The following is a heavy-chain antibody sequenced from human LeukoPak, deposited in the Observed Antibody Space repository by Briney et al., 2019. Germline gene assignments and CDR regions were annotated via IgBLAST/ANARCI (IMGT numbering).Heavy chain of an antibody. V-gene: IGHV3-7*03. J-gene: IGHJ4*02. CDR2: IKQDGSEI. CDR1: GFTFSSYW. CDR3: ARAPGDPPNY. Sequence: GGSLRLSCAASGFTFSSYWMSWVRQAPGKGLEWVANIKQDGSEIYYVGSVKGRFTISRDNAKNSLYLQMKSLRVEDTAVYYCARAPGDPPNYWGQGTLVTVSS.